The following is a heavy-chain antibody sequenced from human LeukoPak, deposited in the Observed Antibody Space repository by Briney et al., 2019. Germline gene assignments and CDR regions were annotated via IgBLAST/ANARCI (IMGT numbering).Heavy chain of an antibody. CDR2: ISSSGSTI. J-gene: IGHJ4*02. CDR1: GFTFSDYY. CDR3: AKAGDIVVVVTVFDY. V-gene: IGHV3-11*01. D-gene: IGHD2-15*01. Sequence: GGSLRLSCAASGFTFSDYYMSWIRQAPGKGLEWVSYISSSGSTIYYADSVKGRFTISRDNAKNSLYLQMNSLRAEDTAVYYCAKAGDIVVVVTVFDYWGQGTLVTVSS.